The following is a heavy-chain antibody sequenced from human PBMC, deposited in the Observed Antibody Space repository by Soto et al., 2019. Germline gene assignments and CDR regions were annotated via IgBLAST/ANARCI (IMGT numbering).Heavy chain of an antibody. J-gene: IGHJ4*02. CDR3: AKYPRSTVLGVAGDY. V-gene: IGHV3-23*01. CDR2: ITGGGGTT. CDR1: GFTFSSYA. D-gene: IGHD3-3*01. Sequence: EVQLLESGGGLVQPGGSLRLSCAASGFTFSSYAMSWVRQAPGQGLEWVSAITGGGGTTYNSDSVRGRFTISRENSKNTLYLQMDSLRAEDTAVYYCAKYPRSTVLGVAGDYWGQGTLVTVSS.